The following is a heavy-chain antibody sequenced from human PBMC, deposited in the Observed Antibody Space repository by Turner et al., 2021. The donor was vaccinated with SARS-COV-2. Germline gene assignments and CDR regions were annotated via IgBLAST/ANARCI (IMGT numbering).Heavy chain of an antibody. CDR3: AALAAPRDY. V-gene: IGHV3-74*01. CDR2: RDRDGTNA. Sequence: EEYLVQSGGGLVQPGGSMRLSCAASGFTFSSYWMHWVRQVPGKGLVWVSHRDRDGTNAAYADSVKGRFTISRDNTKNTLYLQMNSLRAEDTAVYFCAALAAPRDYWGQGTQVTVSS. CDR1: GFTFSSYW. D-gene: IGHD2-15*01. J-gene: IGHJ4*02.